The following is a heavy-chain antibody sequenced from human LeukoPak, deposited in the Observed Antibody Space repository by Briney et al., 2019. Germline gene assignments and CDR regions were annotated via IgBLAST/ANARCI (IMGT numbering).Heavy chain of an antibody. V-gene: IGHV1-69*13. CDR2: IIPIFGTA. CDR1: GGTFSSYA. CDR3: ASGGSSAGDAFDI. Sequence: GASVKVSCKASGGTFSSYAISWVRQAPGQGLEWMGGIIPIFGTANYAQKFQGRVTITADESTSTAYMELSSLRSEDTAVYYCASGGSSAGDAFDIWGQGTMVTVSS. J-gene: IGHJ3*02. D-gene: IGHD6-25*01.